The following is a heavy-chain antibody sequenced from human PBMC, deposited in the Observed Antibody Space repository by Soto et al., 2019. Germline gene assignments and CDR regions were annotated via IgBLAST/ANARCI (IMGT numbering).Heavy chain of an antibody. J-gene: IGHJ4*02. CDR3: ARDVSGFEYFDF. CDR2: ISFNGINT. CDR1: GFTFSDYA. Sequence: QVQLVESGGGVVQPGRSLRLSCAGSGFTFSDYAMHWVRQAPGRGPEWLALISFNGINTYYADSVKGRFTISRDNSKKTLFLQMNTLRAEDTAVYYCARDVSGFEYFDFWGQGTLVTVSS. D-gene: IGHD3-9*01. V-gene: IGHV3-30-3*01.